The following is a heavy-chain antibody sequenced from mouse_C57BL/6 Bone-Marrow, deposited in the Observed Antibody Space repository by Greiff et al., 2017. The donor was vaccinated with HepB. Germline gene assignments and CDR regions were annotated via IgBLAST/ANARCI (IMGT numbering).Heavy chain of an antibody. Sequence: VQLQQSGAELVRPGASVKLSCTASGFNIKDDYIHWVMQRPEQGLEWIGWIDPENGDTEYASKFQGKATITADTSSNTAYLQRSSLTSEDTAVYYCTTDDYEGFAYGGEGTLVTVSA. CDR2: IDPENGDT. D-gene: IGHD2-4*01. J-gene: IGHJ3*01. V-gene: IGHV14-4*01. CDR1: GFNIKDDY. CDR3: TTDDYEGFAY.